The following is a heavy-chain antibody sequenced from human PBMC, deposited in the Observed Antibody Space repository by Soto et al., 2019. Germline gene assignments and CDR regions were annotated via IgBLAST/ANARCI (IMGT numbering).Heavy chain of an antibody. V-gene: IGHV3-13*01. D-gene: IGHD3-16*01. CDR2: IGTAGDT. J-gene: IGHJ4*02. CDR1: GFTCSSYD. Sequence: EVQLVESGGDLVQPGGSLRLSCAASGFTCSSYDFHWVRQATGKGLEWVSGIGTAGDTYYAGSVKGRFIMSRENGKNSLYLQMNNLRAGDTAVYYCTRGADGFDYWGQGTLVTVSS. CDR3: TRGADGFDY.